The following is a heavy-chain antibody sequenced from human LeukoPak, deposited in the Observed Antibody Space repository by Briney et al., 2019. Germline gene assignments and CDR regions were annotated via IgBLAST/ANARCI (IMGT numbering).Heavy chain of an antibody. CDR2: IIPIFGTA. Sequence: SVKVSCKASGGTFSSYAISWVRQAPGQGLEWMGGIIPIFGTANYAQKFQGRVTITTDESTSTAYIELSSLRSEDTAVYYCARGMAYSSSSGGWFDPWGQGTLVTVSS. CDR3: ARGMAYSSSSGGWFDP. D-gene: IGHD6-6*01. J-gene: IGHJ5*02. V-gene: IGHV1-69*05. CDR1: GGTFSSYA.